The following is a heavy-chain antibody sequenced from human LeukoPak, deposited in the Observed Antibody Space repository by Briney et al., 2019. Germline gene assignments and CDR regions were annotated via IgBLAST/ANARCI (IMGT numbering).Heavy chain of an antibody. CDR3: ARDSSERRGAFDI. Sequence: SETLSLTCAVSGGSISSSNWWSWVRQPPGKGLEWIGEIYHSGSTNYNPSLKGRVTISVDKSKNQFSLKLSSVTAADTAVYYCARDSSERRGAFDIWGQGTMVTVSS. CDR2: IYHSGST. J-gene: IGHJ3*02. V-gene: IGHV4-4*02. CDR1: GGSISSSNW. D-gene: IGHD1-1*01.